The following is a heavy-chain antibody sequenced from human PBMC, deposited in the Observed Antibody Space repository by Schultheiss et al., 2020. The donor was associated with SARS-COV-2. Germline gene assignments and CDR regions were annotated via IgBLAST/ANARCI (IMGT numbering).Heavy chain of an antibody. J-gene: IGHJ6*02. V-gene: IGHV1-2*06. CDR2: INPNSGGT. D-gene: IGHD5-12*01. CDR3: ARPRGSHYFSFYGMDV. Sequence: ASVKVSCKASGYTFTGYYMHWVRQAPGQGLEWMGRINPNSGGTNYAQKFQGRVTMTRDTSISTAYMELSRLRSEDTAVYYCARPRGSHYFSFYGMDVWGQGTTVTVSS. CDR1: GYTFTGYY.